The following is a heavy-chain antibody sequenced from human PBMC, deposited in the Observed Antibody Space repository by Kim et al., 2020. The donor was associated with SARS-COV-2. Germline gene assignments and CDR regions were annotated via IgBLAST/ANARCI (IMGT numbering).Heavy chain of an antibody. J-gene: IGHJ3*02. CDR3: ARGPPKNTYYDYVWGSYPHAFDI. CDR2: MNPNSGNT. V-gene: IGHV1-8*01. Sequence: ASVKVSCKASGYTFTSYDINWVRQATGQGLEWMGWMNPNSGNTGYAQKFQGRVTMTRNTSISTAYMELSSLRSEDTAVYYCARGPPKNTYYDYVWGSYPHAFDIWGQGTMVTVSS. D-gene: IGHD3-16*02. CDR1: GYTFTSYD.